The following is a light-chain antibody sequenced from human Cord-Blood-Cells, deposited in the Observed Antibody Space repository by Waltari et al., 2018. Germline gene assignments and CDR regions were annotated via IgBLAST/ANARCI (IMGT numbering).Light chain of an antibody. J-gene: IGLJ3*02. V-gene: IGLV3-27*01. CDR1: VLAKKY. CDR3: YSAADNPT. CDR2: KDS. Sequence: SYELTQPSSVSVSPGQTARITCSGDVLAKKYARWFQQKPGQAPVLVIYKDSERPSGIPERFSGSSSGTTVTLTISGAQVEDEADYYCYSAADNPTFGGGTKLTVL.